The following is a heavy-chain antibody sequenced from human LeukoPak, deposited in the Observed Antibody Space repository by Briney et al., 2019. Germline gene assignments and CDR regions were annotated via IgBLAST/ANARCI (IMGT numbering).Heavy chain of an antibody. V-gene: IGHV5-51*01. CDR3: ARPRRAERDEDF. Sequence: GESLKISCKASGYSFTNYWIGWVRQMPGKGLEWMGMINPGDTNTAYSPSFQGQVTISADRSISTAYLQWSSLKASDTAMYYCARPRRAERDEDFWGQGTLVTVSS. CDR2: INPGDTNT. J-gene: IGHJ4*02. CDR1: GYSFTNYW. D-gene: IGHD1-1*01.